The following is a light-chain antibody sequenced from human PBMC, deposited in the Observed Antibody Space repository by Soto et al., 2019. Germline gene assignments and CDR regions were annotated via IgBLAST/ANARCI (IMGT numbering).Light chain of an antibody. Sequence: DIQMTQSPSTLSASVGDRVTITCRASKRISSWLAWYQQKPGKAPKLLIYKASSLESGVPSRFSGSGSGTEFTLTISSLQPDDFATYYCQQYNSLWTFGQGTKVEIK. V-gene: IGKV1-5*03. CDR2: KAS. CDR1: KRISSW. CDR3: QQYNSLWT. J-gene: IGKJ1*01.